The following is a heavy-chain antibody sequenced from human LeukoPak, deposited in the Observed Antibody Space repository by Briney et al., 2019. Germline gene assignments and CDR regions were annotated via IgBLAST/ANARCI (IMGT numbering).Heavy chain of an antibody. CDR3: ARGIAATDDY. J-gene: IGHJ4*02. CDR2: INPNSGDP. D-gene: IGHD6-13*01. V-gene: IGHV1-2*06. CDR1: GYTFTSYD. Sequence: GASVKVSCKASGYTFTSYDINWVRQATGQGLEWMGRINPNSGDPNYAQKFQGRVTMTRDTSISTAYMELSSLRSDDTAVYYCARGIAATDDYWGQGTLVTVSS.